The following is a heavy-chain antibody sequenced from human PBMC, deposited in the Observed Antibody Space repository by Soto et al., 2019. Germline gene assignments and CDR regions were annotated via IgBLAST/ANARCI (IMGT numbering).Heavy chain of an antibody. Sequence: VGSLRLSCAASGFTFSSYAMSWIRQAPGKGLEWVSYISSSGSTIYYADSVKGRFTISRDNAKNSLYLQMNSLRAEDTAVYYCAGDRFSNAFDIWGQGTMVTVS. V-gene: IGHV3-11*01. CDR1: GFTFSSYA. D-gene: IGHD3-16*01. CDR3: AGDRFSNAFDI. J-gene: IGHJ3*02. CDR2: ISSSGSTI.